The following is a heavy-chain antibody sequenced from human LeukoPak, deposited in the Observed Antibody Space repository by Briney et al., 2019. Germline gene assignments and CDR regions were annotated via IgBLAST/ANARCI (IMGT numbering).Heavy chain of an antibody. J-gene: IGHJ3*02. CDR3: ARGLVGLTPHAGVFQI. V-gene: IGHV4-59*01. CDR2: IYSNGNT. Sequence: SETLSLTCIVSGGSFSSSYWSWIRQAPGKGLEWVAYIYSNGNTNSSPSLKSRVTIAVDTSQSQFSLKLSSVTAADTAVYYCARGLVGLTPHAGVFQIWGQGTKVTVSS. D-gene: IGHD1-26*01. CDR1: GGSFSSSY.